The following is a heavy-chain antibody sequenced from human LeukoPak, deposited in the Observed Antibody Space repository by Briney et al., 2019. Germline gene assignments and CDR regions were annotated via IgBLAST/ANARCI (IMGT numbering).Heavy chain of an antibody. CDR3: ASLRRDGYNDY. D-gene: IGHD5-24*01. CDR1: GFTFSSSG. CDR2: IYSGGST. J-gene: IGHJ4*02. V-gene: IGHV3-53*01. Sequence: GGSLRLSCAASGFTFSSSGMTWVRQAPGKGLEWVSVIYSGGSTYYADSVKGRFTISRDNSKNTLYLQMNSLRAEDTAVYYCASLRRDGYNDYWGQGTLVTVSS.